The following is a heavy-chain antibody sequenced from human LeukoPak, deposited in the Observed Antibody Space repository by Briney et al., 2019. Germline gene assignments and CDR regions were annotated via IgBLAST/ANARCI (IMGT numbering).Heavy chain of an antibody. D-gene: IGHD1-26*01. CDR1: GGSISSYY. CDR3: ASGGGVGAPFDY. J-gene: IGHJ4*02. CDR2: IYYSGST. V-gene: IGHV4-59*01. Sequence: SETLSLTCTVSGGSISSYYWSWIRQPPGKGLEWIGYIYYSGSTNYNPSLKSRVTISVDTSKNQFSLKLSSVTAADTAVYYCASGGGVGAPFDYSGQGTLVTVSS.